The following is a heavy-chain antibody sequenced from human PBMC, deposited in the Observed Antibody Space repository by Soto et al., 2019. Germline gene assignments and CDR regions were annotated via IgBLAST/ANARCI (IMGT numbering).Heavy chain of an antibody. Sequence: SETLSLTCIVSNGSISSRSSYWGWIRQTPGKGLEWIGEIYHSGSTNYNPSLKSRVTISVDKSKNQFSLKLSSVTAADTAVYYCARRGRPHGDYVYWGQGTLVTVSS. CDR2: IYHSGST. V-gene: IGHV4-39*07. CDR3: ARRGRPHGDYVY. J-gene: IGHJ4*02. D-gene: IGHD4-17*01. CDR1: NGSISSRSSY.